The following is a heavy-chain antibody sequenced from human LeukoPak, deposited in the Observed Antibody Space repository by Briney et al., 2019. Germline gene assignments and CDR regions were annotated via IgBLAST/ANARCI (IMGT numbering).Heavy chain of an antibody. CDR3: ARESGSYTGAHYYDSSGYYYAYRETDCGMDV. V-gene: IGHV3-7*01. CDR2: IKQDGSEK. Sequence: GGSLRLSCAASGFTFSSYWMSWVRQAPGKGLEWVANIKQDGSEKYYVDSVKGRFTISRDNAKNSLYLQMNSLRAEDTAVYYCARESGSYTGAHYYDSSGYYYAYRETDCGMDVWGQGTTVTVSS. D-gene: IGHD3-22*01. J-gene: IGHJ6*02. CDR1: GFTFSSYW.